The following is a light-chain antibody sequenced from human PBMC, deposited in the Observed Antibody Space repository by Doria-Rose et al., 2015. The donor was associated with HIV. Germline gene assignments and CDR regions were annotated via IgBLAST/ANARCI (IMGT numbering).Light chain of an antibody. Sequence: EIVMTQSPESLGMSLGERATLNCKSNQSLLYTSKNYLAWYQQKPGQPPKLLIYWASNRQSGVPDRFSGSGSGTDFTLTISSLEAEDVAVYYCQQYYDTPSFGPGTTVDIK. J-gene: IGKJ3*01. CDR2: WAS. CDR3: QQYYDTPS. CDR1: QSLLYTSKNY. V-gene: IGKV4-1*01.